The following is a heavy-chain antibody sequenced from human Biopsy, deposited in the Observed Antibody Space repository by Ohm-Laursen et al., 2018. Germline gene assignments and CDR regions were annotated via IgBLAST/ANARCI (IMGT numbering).Heavy chain of an antibody. CDR2: INPNSGNA. J-gene: IGHJ6*02. Sequence: ASVKVSCKASGYTFAGYYLHWVRQAPGHGLEWMGWINPNSGNANYAQSFQGRLTVTRDTSISTAYMELTSLTFDDTAIYYCARVPAYPSIDGYYGLDLWGQGSTVIVSS. D-gene: IGHD3-9*01. V-gene: IGHV1-2*02. CDR1: GYTFAGYY. CDR3: ARVPAYPSIDGYYGLDL.